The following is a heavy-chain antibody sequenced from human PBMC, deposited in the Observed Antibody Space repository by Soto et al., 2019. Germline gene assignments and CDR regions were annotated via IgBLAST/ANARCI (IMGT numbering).Heavy chain of an antibody. Sequence: SGGSLRLSCAASGFTFSSYAMSWVRQAPGKGLEWVSAISGSGGSTYYADSVKGRFTISRDNSKNTLYLQMNSLRAEDTAVYYCARERIAVAGTGGYYFDYWGQGTLVTVSS. J-gene: IGHJ4*02. D-gene: IGHD6-19*01. CDR3: ARERIAVAGTGGYYFDY. CDR2: ISGSGGST. CDR1: GFTFSSYA. V-gene: IGHV3-23*01.